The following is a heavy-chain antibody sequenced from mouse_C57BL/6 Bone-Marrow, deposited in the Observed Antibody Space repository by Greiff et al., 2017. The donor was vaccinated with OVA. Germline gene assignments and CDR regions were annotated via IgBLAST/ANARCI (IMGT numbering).Heavy chain of an antibody. Sequence: VQLQPSGAELARPGASVKLSCKASGYTFTSYGISWVKQRTGQGLEWIGEIYPRSGNTYYNEKFKGKATLTADKSSSTAYMELRSVTSEDSAVYFCARGGPNLYYYGSAWGYFDYWGQGTTLTVSS. J-gene: IGHJ2*01. V-gene: IGHV1-81*01. CDR2: IYPRSGNT. CDR3: ARGGPNLYYYGSAWGYFDY. CDR1: GYTFTSYG. D-gene: IGHD1-1*01.